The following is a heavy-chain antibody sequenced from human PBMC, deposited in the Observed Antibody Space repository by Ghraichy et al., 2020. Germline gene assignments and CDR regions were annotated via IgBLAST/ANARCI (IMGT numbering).Heavy chain of an antibody. Sequence: SQTLSLTCAISGDSVSSDTASWNWIRQSPSGGLEWLGRTYHRSRWYTDYAESVKSRMIINPDTSNNQLSLQLSSVTPEDTAVYYCGRTEWLDYCNLWGRGTLVTVSS. D-gene: IGHD3-3*01. V-gene: IGHV6-1*01. CDR3: GRTEWLDYCNL. J-gene: IGHJ2*01. CDR2: TYHRSRWYT. CDR1: GDSVSSDTAS.